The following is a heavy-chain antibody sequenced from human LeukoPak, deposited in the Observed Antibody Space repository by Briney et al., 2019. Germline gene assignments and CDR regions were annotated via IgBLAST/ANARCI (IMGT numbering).Heavy chain of an antibody. V-gene: IGHV1-46*01. CDR1: GYTFTSYY. D-gene: IGHD3-10*01. J-gene: IGHJ5*02. Sequence: ASVKVSCKASGYTFTSYYMHWVRQAPGQGLEWMGIINPSGGSTSYAQKFQGRVTITRDTSASTAYMELSSLRSEDTAVYYCAREVHGSGSINWFDPWGQGTLVTVSS. CDR2: INPSGGST. CDR3: AREVHGSGSINWFDP.